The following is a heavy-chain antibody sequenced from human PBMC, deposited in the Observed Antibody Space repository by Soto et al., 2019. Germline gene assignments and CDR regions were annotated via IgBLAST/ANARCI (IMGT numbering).Heavy chain of an antibody. CDR3: AKDPTNDFWSGFWGS. CDR1: GFAFSSYA. V-gene: IGHV3-23*01. D-gene: IGHD3-3*01. Sequence: EVQLLESGGGLVQPGESLRLSCAASGFAFSSYAMSWVRQAPGKGLEWVSVISGSGVSTYYADSVKGRFTISRDNSKDTVDLQMNSRRAEDTAVYYCAKDPTNDFWSGFWGSWGQGTLVTVSS. CDR2: ISGSGVST. J-gene: IGHJ5*02.